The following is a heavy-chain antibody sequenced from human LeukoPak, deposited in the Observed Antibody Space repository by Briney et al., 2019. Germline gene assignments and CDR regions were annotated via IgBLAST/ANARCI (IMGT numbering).Heavy chain of an antibody. D-gene: IGHD1-14*01. V-gene: IGHV4-30-2*01. J-gene: IGHJ6*02. Sequence: PSETLSLTCAVSGGSISSGGYSWSWIRQPPGKGLEWIGYIYHSGSTYYNPSLKSRVTISVDRSKNQFSLKLSSVTAADTAVYYCASTTPEYYYGMDVCGQGTTVTVSS. CDR1: GGSISSGGYS. CDR3: ASTTPEYYYGMDV. CDR2: IYHSGST.